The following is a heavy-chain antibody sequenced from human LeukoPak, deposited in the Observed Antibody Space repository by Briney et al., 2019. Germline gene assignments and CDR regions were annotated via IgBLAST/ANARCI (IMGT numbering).Heavy chain of an antibody. Sequence: GGSLRLSCAASGFTFSSYEMNWVRQAPGKGLEWVSYISRSSSTIYYADSVKGRFTISRDNAKNSLYLQMNSLRAEDTAVYYCARESEWLEDAFDIWGQGTMVTVSS. V-gene: IGHV3-48*01. CDR1: GFTFSSYE. CDR3: ARESEWLEDAFDI. J-gene: IGHJ3*02. CDR2: ISRSSSTI. D-gene: IGHD6-19*01.